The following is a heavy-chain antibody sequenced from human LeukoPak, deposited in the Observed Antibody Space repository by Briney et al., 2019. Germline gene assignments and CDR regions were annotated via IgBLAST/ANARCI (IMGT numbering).Heavy chain of an antibody. CDR2: VNSDESST. CDR3: ARGDSGTYWFDY. Sequence: GGSLRLSCAASGFTFSSYWMHWFRQAPGKGLVWVSRVNSDESSTTYADSVKGRFTISRDNAKNTLFLQMNSLRAEDTAVYYCARGDSGTYWFDYWGQGTPVTVSS. CDR1: GFTFSSYW. V-gene: IGHV3-74*01. J-gene: IGHJ4*02. D-gene: IGHD1-26*01.